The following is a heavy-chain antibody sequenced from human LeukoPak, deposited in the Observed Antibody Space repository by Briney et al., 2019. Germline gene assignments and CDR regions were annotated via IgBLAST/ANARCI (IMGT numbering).Heavy chain of an antibody. Sequence: PSETLSLTCSAYGGSFGGYFWSWIRQPPGEGLKWIGEVNHSGSTNYNPSLKSRVTISVDTSRTQFSLNLRSVTAADTAVYYCARGPPLAYYGTGGYYFFDYWGQGILVTVSP. CDR2: VNHSGST. D-gene: IGHD3-22*01. CDR3: ARGPPLAYYGTGGYYFFDY. V-gene: IGHV4-34*01. CDR1: GGSFGGYF. J-gene: IGHJ4*02.